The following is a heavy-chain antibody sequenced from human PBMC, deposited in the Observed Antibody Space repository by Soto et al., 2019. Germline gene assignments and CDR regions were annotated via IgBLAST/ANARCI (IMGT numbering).Heavy chain of an antibody. CDR2: ISYDGSNK. CDR1: GFPFSDYA. CDR3: ARDPGVGAHAGFDS. Sequence: QVNLVESGGGVVQPGRSLRLSCAASGFPFSDYAFHWVRQAPGKGLEWVALISYDGSNKRNIDSVKGRFSISRDNSKNTLYLQMNSLKTEDTAVYYCARDPGVGAHAGFDSWGQGTLVVVSS. J-gene: IGHJ4*02. D-gene: IGHD1-26*01. V-gene: IGHV3-30-3*01.